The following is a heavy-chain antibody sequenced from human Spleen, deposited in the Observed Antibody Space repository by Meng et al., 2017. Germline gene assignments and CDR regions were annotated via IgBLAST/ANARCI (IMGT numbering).Heavy chain of an antibody. Sequence: GESLKISCAASGFTFSSYEMNWVRQAPGKGLEWVSYISSSGSTIYYADSVKGRFTISRDNAKNSLSLQMSSLRVEDTAVYYCVGDLGSGSYARNYFDYWGRGTLVTVSS. V-gene: IGHV3-48*03. CDR2: ISSSGSTI. CDR3: VGDLGSGSYARNYFDY. D-gene: IGHD1-26*01. J-gene: IGHJ4*02. CDR1: GFTFSSYE.